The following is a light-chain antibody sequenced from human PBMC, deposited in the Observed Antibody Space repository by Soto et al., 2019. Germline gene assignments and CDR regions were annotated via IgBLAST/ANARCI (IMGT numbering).Light chain of an antibody. CDR3: QQYGSSPIT. V-gene: IGKV3-20*01. CDR1: QSVSTY. CDR2: GAS. J-gene: IGKJ5*01. Sequence: EIVLTQSPATLSLSPGERATLSCRASQSVSTYLAWYQQKPGQAPRLLIYGASTRATGIPDRISGSGSGTDFTLTISRLEPEDFAVYYCQQYGSSPITFGQGTRLEI.